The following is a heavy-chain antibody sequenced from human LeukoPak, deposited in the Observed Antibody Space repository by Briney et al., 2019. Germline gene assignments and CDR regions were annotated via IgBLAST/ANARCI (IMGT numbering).Heavy chain of an antibody. CDR1: GFSFSTYA. V-gene: IGHV3-23*01. D-gene: IGHD2-21*02. Sequence: GGSLRLSCAASGFSFSTYAMSWVRQAPGKGLEWVSCLTGSGVTTYYADSVKGRFTISRDNSKNTLYLHMNSLRVDDTAVYFCAKRRVTRSPYFDYWGPGCLVIVSS. CDR2: LTGSGVTT. CDR3: AKRRVTRSPYFDY. J-gene: IGHJ4*02.